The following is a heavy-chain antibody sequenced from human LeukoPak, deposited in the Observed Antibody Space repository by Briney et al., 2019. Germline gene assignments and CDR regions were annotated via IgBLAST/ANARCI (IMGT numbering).Heavy chain of an antibody. CDR1: GFTFSSYS. CDR2: ISSSSSNI. Sequence: QPGGSLRLSCATSGFTFSSYSMNWVRQAPGKGLEWVSYISSSSSNIYYAASVKGRFTISTDNAKNSLYLQMNSLRAEDTAVYYCARRRRSISPIGDYWGQGTLVTVSS. V-gene: IGHV3-48*01. CDR3: ARRRRSISPIGDY. J-gene: IGHJ4*02. D-gene: IGHD3-22*01.